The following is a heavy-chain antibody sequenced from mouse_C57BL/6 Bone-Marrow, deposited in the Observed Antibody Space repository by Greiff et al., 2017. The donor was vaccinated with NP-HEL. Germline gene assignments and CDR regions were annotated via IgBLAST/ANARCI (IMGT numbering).Heavy chain of an antibody. D-gene: IGHD2-2*01. CDR1: GYTFTSYW. Sequence: QVQLQQPGAELVRPGTSVKLSCKASGYTFTSYWMHWVKQRPGHGLEWIGVIDPSDSYTNYNPKFKGKDTLTVDTSSSTAYMQRSSLTSEDSAVYYGARVSTMVKWVAYWGQGTLVTVSA. V-gene: IGHV1-59*01. CDR3: ARVSTMVKWVAY. J-gene: IGHJ3*01. CDR2: IDPSDSYT.